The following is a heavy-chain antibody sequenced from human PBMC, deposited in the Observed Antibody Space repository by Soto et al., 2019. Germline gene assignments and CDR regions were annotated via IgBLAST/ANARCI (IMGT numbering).Heavy chain of an antibody. V-gene: IGHV4-39*01. J-gene: IGHJ6*02. CDR2: IYYSGST. CDR1: GGSISSSSYY. Sequence: PSETLSLTCTVSGGSISSSSYYWGWIRQPPGKGLEWIGSIYYSGSTYYNPSLKSRVTISVDTSKNQFSLKLSSVTAADTAVYYCARHRPELLPPYYDILTGDVYGMDVWGQGTTVTVSS. D-gene: IGHD3-9*01. CDR3: ARHRPELLPPYYDILTGDVYGMDV.